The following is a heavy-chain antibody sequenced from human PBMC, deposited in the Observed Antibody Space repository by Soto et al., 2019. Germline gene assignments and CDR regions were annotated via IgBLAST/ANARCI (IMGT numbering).Heavy chain of an antibody. CDR3: ARGVSGGHCSSTSCYRANWFDP. V-gene: IGHV4-34*01. D-gene: IGHD2-2*02. Sequence: TLSLTCAVYGGSFSGYYWSWIRQPPGKGLEWIGEINHSGSTNYNPSLKSRVTISVDTSKNQFSLKLSSVTAADTAVYYCARGVSGGHCSSTSCYRANWFDPWGQGTLVTVSS. J-gene: IGHJ5*02. CDR2: INHSGST. CDR1: GGSFSGYY.